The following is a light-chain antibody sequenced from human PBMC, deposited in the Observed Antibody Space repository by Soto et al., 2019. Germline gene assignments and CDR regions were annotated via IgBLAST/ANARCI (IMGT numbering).Light chain of an antibody. J-gene: IGLJ2*01. CDR2: DVS. CDR3: CSYTGSTLV. Sequence: QSALTQPASVSGSPGQSITISCTGTSSDVGGYNYVSWYQQLPDKAPKLMIYDVSHRPSGVSNRFSGSKSGNTASLTISGLQAEDEADYYCCSYTGSTLVFGGGTKVTVL. V-gene: IGLV2-14*01. CDR1: SSDVGGYNY.